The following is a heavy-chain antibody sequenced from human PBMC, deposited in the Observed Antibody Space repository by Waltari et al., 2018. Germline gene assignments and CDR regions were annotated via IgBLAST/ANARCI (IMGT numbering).Heavy chain of an antibody. CDR1: GGPITSGSYW. Sequence: QLQLRESGPGLVTPSETLSLTCTVSGGPITSGSYWWDWIRQPPGQGLEWIGNIYFSGSANYNPSLKSRVAISIDTSKNQFSLAVQSVTAADTAVYYCARDHLRHGEVQNWGQGTLVAVSS. D-gene: IGHD4-17*01. J-gene: IGHJ1*01. CDR3: ARDHLRHGEVQN. CDR2: IYFSGSA. V-gene: IGHV4-39*01.